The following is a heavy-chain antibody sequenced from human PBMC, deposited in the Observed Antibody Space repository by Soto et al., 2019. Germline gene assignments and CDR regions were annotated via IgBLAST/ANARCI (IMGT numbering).Heavy chain of an antibody. Sequence: GGSLRLSCAASGFTFSSYAMHWVRQAPGKGLEWVAVISYDGSNKYYADSVKGRFTISRDNSKNTLYLQMNSLRAEDTAVYYCARPPRTGYYLQPFDYWGQGTLVTVSS. V-gene: IGHV3-30-3*01. J-gene: IGHJ4*02. CDR2: ISYDGSNK. CDR3: ARPPRTGYYLQPFDY. CDR1: GFTFSSYA. D-gene: IGHD3-9*01.